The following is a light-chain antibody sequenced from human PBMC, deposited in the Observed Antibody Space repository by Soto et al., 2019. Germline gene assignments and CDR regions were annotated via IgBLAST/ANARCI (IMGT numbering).Light chain of an antibody. V-gene: IGKV3-20*01. CDR1: QSVRSNY. J-gene: IGKJ1*01. CDR3: QQYNSYWT. Sequence: EIVLTQSPGTLSLSPGERATLSCRASQSVRSNYLAWYQQKPGQAPRFLIYDASSRATGIPDRFSGSGSGTDFTLTISSLQPDDFATYYCQQYNSYWTFGQGTKV. CDR2: DAS.